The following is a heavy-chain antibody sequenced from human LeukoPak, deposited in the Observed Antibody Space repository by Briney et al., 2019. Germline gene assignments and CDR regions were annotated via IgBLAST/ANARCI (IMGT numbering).Heavy chain of an antibody. Sequence: ASVKVSCKASGGTFSSYAISWVRQAPGQGLEWMGWISAYNGNTNYAQSLQGRVTMTTDTSTTTAYMELRSLTSDDTAVYFCARVPSGGPFDYWGQGTLVTVSS. J-gene: IGHJ4*02. D-gene: IGHD2-15*01. V-gene: IGHV1-18*01. CDR1: GGTFSSYA. CDR2: ISAYNGNT. CDR3: ARVPSGGPFDY.